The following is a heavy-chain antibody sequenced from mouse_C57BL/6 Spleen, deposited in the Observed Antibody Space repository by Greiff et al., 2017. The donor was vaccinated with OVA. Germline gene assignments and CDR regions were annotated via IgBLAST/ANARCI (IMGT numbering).Heavy chain of an antibody. CDR1: GFSLTSYA. Sequence: VMLVESGPGLVAPSQSLSITCTVSGFSLTSYAISWVRQPPGKGLEWLGVIWTGGGTNYNSALKSRLSISKDNSKSQVFLKMNSLQTDDTARYYCARNRYEYDGPFAYWGKGTLVTVAA. CDR3: ARNRYEYDGPFAY. CDR2: IWTGGGT. J-gene: IGHJ3*01. D-gene: IGHD2-4*01. V-gene: IGHV2-9-1*01.